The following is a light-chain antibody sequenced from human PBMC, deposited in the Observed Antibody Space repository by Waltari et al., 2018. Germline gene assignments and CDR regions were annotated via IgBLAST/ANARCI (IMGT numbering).Light chain of an antibody. J-gene: IGKJ1*01. Sequence: DIQMTKTPSAMSASVGDRIPIPCRASQGIGLFLAWFQQKPGKVPKRLIYGASNLQRGVPSRFSGSGSGTEFTLTINNLQPEDFATYYCLQHDNYPLAFGQGTKVEIK. V-gene: IGKV1-17*03. CDR1: QGIGLF. CDR2: GAS. CDR3: LQHDNYPLA.